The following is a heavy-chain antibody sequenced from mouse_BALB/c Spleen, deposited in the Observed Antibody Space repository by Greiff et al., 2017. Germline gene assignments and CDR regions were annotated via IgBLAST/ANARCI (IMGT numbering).Heavy chain of an antibody. J-gene: IGHJ4*01. CDR1: GYTFTDYA. V-gene: IGHV1S137*01. CDR3: ARGSFYAMDY. Sequence: VQGVESGAELVRPGVSVKISCKGSGYTFTDYAMHWVKQSHAKSLEWIGVISTYYGDASYNQKFKGKATMTVDKSSSTAYMELARLTSEDSAIYYCARGSFYAMDYWGQGTSVTVSS. D-gene: IGHD1-1*01. CDR2: ISTYYGDA.